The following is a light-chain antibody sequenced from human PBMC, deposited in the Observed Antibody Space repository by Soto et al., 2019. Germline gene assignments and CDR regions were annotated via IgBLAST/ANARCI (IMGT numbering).Light chain of an antibody. CDR3: AAWDDSLNGL. V-gene: IGLV1-44*01. Sequence: QLVLTQPPSASGTPGQRVTISCSGSSSNIGSNTVNWYQQLPGTAPKLLIYSNNRRPSGVPDRFSGSKSGTSASLAISGLQSEDEADYYCAAWDDSLNGLFGGGTKVTVL. J-gene: IGLJ3*02. CDR1: SSNIGSNT. CDR2: SNN.